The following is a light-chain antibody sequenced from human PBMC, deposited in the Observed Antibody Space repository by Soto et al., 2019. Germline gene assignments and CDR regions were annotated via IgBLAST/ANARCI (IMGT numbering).Light chain of an antibody. CDR1: HSVSSTY. CDR3: QQYGSSGT. J-gene: IGKJ1*01. CDR2: GAS. Sequence: ETVLTQSPGTLSLSPGERAILSCRASHSVSSTYLAWYQQKPGQAPRLLIYGASSRATGIPDRFSGSGSGTDFTLTISRLEPEDFAVYYCQQYGSSGTFGQGTKVDIK. V-gene: IGKV3-20*01.